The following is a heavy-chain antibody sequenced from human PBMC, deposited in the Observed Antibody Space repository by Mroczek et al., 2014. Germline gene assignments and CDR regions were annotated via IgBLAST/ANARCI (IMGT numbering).Heavy chain of an antibody. J-gene: IGHJ4*02. CDR2: ISSSSSYI. CDR3: ARDLASNDFWSGYSSVDY. D-gene: IGHD3-3*01. CDR1: GFTFSSYS. Sequence: VQLVESGGGLVKPGGSLRLSCAASGFTFSSYSMNWVRQAPGKGLEWVSSISSSSSYIYYADSVKGRFTISRDNAKNSLYLQMNSLRAEDTAVYYCARDLASNDFWSGYSSVDYWGQGTLVTVSS. V-gene: IGHV3-21*01.